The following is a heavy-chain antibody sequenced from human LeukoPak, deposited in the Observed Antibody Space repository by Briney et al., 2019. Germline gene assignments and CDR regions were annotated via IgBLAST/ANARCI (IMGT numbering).Heavy chain of an antibody. CDR1: GLTFSRYW. J-gene: IGHJ4*02. Sequence: GRSLRLSCAASGLTFSRYWMHCGRQAPGEGLLWVSRINEDGSTTSYADSVKGRFTISRDNVKNTLYLQMNGLRAEDTAVYYCARGGLEPVDYWGQGTLVTVSS. V-gene: IGHV3-74*01. CDR3: ARGGLEPVDY. CDR2: INEDGSTT. D-gene: IGHD1-14*01.